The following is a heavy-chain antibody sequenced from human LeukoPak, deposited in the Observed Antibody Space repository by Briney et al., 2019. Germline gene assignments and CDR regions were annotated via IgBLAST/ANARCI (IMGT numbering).Heavy chain of an antibody. D-gene: IGHD6-6*01. J-gene: IGHJ6*03. CDR3: AKDAALSSWSKIRFYYYYMDV. V-gene: IGHV3-30*02. Sequence: GGSLRPSCAASGFTFSSYGMHWVRQAPGKGLEWVAFIRYDGSNKYYADSVKGRFTISRDNSKNTLYLQMNSLRAEDTAVYYCAKDAALSSWSKIRFYYYYMDVWGKGTTVTVSS. CDR2: IRYDGSNK. CDR1: GFTFSSYG.